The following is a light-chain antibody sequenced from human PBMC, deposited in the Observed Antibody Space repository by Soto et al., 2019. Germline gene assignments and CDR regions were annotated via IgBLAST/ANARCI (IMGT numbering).Light chain of an antibody. CDR3: MRFAHFPRT. CDR1: QSLVYSDGNTY. CDR2: QIS. V-gene: IGKV2-24*01. Sequence: DVVLTQTPLSSPVTLGQPASISCRSSQSLVYSDGNTYLSWLQQRPGQPPRLLIYQISNRFSGVPDRFSGSGSGTDFTLKISRVEAEDVGVYYCMRFAHFPRTFGQGTKLEI. J-gene: IGKJ1*01.